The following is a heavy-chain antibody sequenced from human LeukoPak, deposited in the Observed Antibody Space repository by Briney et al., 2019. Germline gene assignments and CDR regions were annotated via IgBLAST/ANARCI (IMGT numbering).Heavy chain of an antibody. V-gene: IGHV4-59*01. Sequence: SETLSLTCTVSGDSITNYFWSWIRQPPGKGLDWIGYIYYTGNTNYKPSLKSRVTISVDTSTNQFSLRLRSVTAADTAVYYCARGRVAYSAYYFDYWGRGTLVTVSS. J-gene: IGHJ4*02. CDR2: IYYTGNT. CDR3: ARGRVAYSAYYFDY. D-gene: IGHD2-15*01. CDR1: GDSITNYF.